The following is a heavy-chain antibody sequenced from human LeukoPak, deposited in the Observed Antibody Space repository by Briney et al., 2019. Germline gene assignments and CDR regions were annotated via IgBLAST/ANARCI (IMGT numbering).Heavy chain of an antibody. V-gene: IGHV3-48*03. CDR3: ARTMAF. Sequence: GGSLRLSCTASGFTFSSYEMNWVRQAPGKGLEWVSDISSSGSPIYYADSVKGRFTVSRDNAKNSLYPQVSSLRAEDTAVYYCARTMAFWGQGTLVAVSS. CDR1: GFTFSSYE. D-gene: IGHD5-24*01. J-gene: IGHJ4*02. CDR2: ISSSGSPI.